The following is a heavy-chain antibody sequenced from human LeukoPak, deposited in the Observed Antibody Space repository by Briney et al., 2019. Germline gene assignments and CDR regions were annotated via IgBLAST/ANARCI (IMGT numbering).Heavy chain of an antibody. D-gene: IGHD3-22*01. J-gene: IGHJ6*02. Sequence: PSETLSLTCTVSGGSISSYYWSWIRQPPAKGLEWIGYIYYSGSTNYNPSLKSRVTISVDTSKNQFSLKLSSVTAADTAVYYCARGITTIPYYYYGIDVWGQGTTVTVSS. CDR1: GGSISSYY. V-gene: IGHV4-59*01. CDR3: ARGITTIPYYYYGIDV. CDR2: IYYSGST.